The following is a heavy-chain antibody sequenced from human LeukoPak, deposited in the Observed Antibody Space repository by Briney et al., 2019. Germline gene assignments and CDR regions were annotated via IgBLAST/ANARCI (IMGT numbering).Heavy chain of an antibody. V-gene: IGHV3-23*01. CDR1: GFTFSSCA. CDR2: ISGSGGST. CDR3: AKIELSGGSYYFDY. Sequence: TGGSLRLSCAASGFTFSSCAMSWVRQAPGKGLEWVSAISGSGGSTYYADSVKGRFTISRDNSKNTLYLQMNSLRAEDTAVYYCAKIELSGGSYYFDYWGQGTLVTVSS. J-gene: IGHJ4*02. D-gene: IGHD2-15*01.